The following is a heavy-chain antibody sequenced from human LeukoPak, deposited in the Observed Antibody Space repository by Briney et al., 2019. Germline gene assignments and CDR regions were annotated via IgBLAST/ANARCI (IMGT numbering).Heavy chain of an antibody. V-gene: IGHV3-7*01. CDR3: ARPTTVTTISADAFDI. D-gene: IGHD4-17*01. CDR1: GFTFSSYW. CDR2: IKQDGSEK. Sequence: GGSLRLSCAASGFTFSSYWMNWVRQAPGKGLEWVANIKQDGSEKYYVDSVKGRFTISRDNAKNSLYLQMNSLRAEDSSVYYCARPTTVTTISADAFDIWGQGTMVTVSS. J-gene: IGHJ3*02.